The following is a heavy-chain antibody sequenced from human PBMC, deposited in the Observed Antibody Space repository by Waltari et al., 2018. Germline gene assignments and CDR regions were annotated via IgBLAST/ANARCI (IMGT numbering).Heavy chain of an antibody. CDR1: GFSFADRA. CDR3: TSDAFGNSIGGVFDY. D-gene: IGHD3-3*01. CDR2: INWNSGNI. V-gene: IGHV3-9*01. J-gene: IGHJ4*02. Sequence: EVQLVESGGGLVQPGRSLRLSCVGSGFSFADRAMHWVRQVPGKGVEWVSGINWNSGNIGYADSVKCRFTISRDNAKNSLYLQINSVRTEDTALYYCTSDAFGNSIGGVFDYWGQGTLVNVSS.